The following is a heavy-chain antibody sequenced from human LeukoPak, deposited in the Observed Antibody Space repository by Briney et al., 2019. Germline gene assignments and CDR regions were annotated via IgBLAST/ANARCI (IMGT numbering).Heavy chain of an antibody. CDR2: IYPDDSDT. D-gene: IGHD2-2*01. CDR3: ARHEGYCISSSCSDTFDI. V-gene: IGHV5-51*01. CDR1: GYKFPTYW. J-gene: IGHJ3*02. Sequence: GESLKISCKGSGYKFPTYWIGWVRQMPGKGLEWMGIIYPDDSDTRYSPSFQGLVTISADKSISTAYLQWSSMKASDTAMYYCARHEGYCISSSCSDTFDIWGQGTMVTVSS.